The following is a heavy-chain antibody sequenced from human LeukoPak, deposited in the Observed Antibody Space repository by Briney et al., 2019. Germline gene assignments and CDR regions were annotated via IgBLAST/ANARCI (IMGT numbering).Heavy chain of an antibody. CDR2: VDPEDGET. J-gene: IGHJ4*02. CDR1: GYTFTDYY. V-gene: IGHV1-69-2*01. D-gene: IGHD4-11*01. Sequence: ASVKVSCKVSGYTFTDYYMHWVQQAPGKGLEWMGLVDPEDGETIYAEKFRGRVTITADTSTDTAYMELSSLRSEDTAVYYCATITESYSDYVLYYFDYWGQGTLVTVSS. CDR3: ATITESYSDYVLYYFDY.